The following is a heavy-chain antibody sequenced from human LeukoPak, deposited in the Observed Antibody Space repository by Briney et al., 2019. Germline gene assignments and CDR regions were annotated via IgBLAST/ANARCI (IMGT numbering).Heavy chain of an antibody. D-gene: IGHD6-6*01. Sequence: GGSLRLSCAASGFTFSSYSMNWVRQAPGKGLEWVSSISSSSSYIFYADSVKGRFTISRDNAKSSLYLQMNSLRAEDTAVYYCAREGIAARLGYYYYMDVWGKGTTVTVSS. V-gene: IGHV3-21*01. CDR2: ISSSSSYI. J-gene: IGHJ6*03. CDR3: AREGIAARLGYYYYMDV. CDR1: GFTFSSYS.